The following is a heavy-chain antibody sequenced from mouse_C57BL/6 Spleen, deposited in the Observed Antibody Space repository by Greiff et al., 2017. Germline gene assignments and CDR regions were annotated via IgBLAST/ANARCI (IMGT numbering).Heavy chain of an antibody. V-gene: IGHV1-15*01. CDR1: GYTFTDYE. J-gene: IGHJ2*01. CDR2: IDPETGGT. Sequence: QVQLKESGAELVRPGASVTLSCKASGYTFTDYEMHWVKQTPVHGLEWIGAIDPETGGTAYNQKFKGKAILTADKSSSTAYMELRSLTSEDSAVYYCTRRRLFNWGQGTTLTVSS. CDR3: TRRRLFN. D-gene: IGHD1-1*02.